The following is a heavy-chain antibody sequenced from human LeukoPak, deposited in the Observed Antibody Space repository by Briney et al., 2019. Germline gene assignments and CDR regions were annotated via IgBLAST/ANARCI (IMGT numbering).Heavy chain of an antibody. J-gene: IGHJ4*02. CDR3: GNSYYYDGSIDY. Sequence: HTGGSLRLSCAASGFTFSNYWMHWVRHAPGKGLVWVSHINGYGNGTKYADSVKGRFTISRDNAKSTVYLEMNNLRAEDTAVYYCGNSYYYDGSIDYWGQGTLVTVSS. CDR1: GFTFSNYW. D-gene: IGHD3-22*01. CDR2: INGYGNGT. V-gene: IGHV3-74*01.